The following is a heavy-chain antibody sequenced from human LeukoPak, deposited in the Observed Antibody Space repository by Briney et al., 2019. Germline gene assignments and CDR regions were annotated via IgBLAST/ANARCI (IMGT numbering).Heavy chain of an antibody. Sequence: GGSLRPSCAASGFTFSSYAMSWVRQAPGKGLEWVSAISGSGGSTYYADSVKGRFTISRDNSKNTLYLQMNSLRAEDTAVYYCARAGMVLRYVDYWGQGTLVTVSS. CDR3: ARAGMVLRYVDY. V-gene: IGHV3-23*01. CDR1: GFTFSSYA. CDR2: ISGSGGST. J-gene: IGHJ4*02. D-gene: IGHD3-9*01.